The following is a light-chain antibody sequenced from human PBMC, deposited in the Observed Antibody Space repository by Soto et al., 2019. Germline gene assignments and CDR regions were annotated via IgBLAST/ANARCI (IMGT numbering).Light chain of an antibody. J-gene: IGKJ1*01. CDR3: QQYGSSPRT. V-gene: IGKV3-20*01. Sequence: EIVLTQSPGTLSLSPGDTATLSCRASQSVSSSYLAWYQQKPGQAPRLLIYVASIRATGIPDRFSGSGSGTDYTLTINRLEPEDFAVYSCQQYGSSPRTFGQGTKVENK. CDR2: VAS. CDR1: QSVSSSY.